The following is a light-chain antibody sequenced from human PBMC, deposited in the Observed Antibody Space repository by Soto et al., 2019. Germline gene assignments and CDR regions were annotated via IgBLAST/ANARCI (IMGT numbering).Light chain of an antibody. J-gene: IGLJ2*01. Sequence: QSVLTQPPSASGTPGQRVTISCSGSSSNIGSNTVNWYQQLPGTAPKLLICTNNQRPSGVPARFSGSKSGTSASLAISGLQSEDEADYYCAAWDDSLNGVVFGGGTKLTVL. CDR3: AAWDDSLNGVV. CDR2: TNN. V-gene: IGLV1-44*01. CDR1: SSNIGSNT.